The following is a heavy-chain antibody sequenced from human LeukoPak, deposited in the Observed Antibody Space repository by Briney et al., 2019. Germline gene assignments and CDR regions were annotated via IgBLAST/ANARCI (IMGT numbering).Heavy chain of an antibody. CDR2: IYSGGST. CDR1: GFTVSSNY. CDR3: ASTFYGDSPPY. D-gene: IGHD4-17*01. J-gene: IGHJ4*02. Sequence: GGSLRLSCAASGFTVSSNYMSWVRQAPGKGLEWVSVIYSGGSTYYADSVKGRFTISRDNSKNTLYLQMNSLRAEDTAVYYCASTFYGDSPPYWGQGTLVTLSS. V-gene: IGHV3-66*01.